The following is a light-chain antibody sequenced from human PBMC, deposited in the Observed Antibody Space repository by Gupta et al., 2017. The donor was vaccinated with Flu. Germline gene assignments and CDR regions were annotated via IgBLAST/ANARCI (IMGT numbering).Light chain of an antibody. CDR1: SSNIGANP. Sequence: QSVLTQPPSASGTPGQTVIISCSGSSSNIGANPVSWYQQVPGTAPKLLIYSNDQRPSGVPDRFSGSKSGTSASLAIXGXQPENEXDYYCAAWDDGLSARVFGGGTKLTVL. J-gene: IGLJ3*02. CDR2: SND. CDR3: AAWDDGLSARV. V-gene: IGLV1-44*01.